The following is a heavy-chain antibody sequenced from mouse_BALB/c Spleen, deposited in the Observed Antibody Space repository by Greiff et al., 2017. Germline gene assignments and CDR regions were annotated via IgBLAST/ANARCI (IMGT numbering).Heavy chain of an antibody. CDR1: GFTFSSYA. D-gene: IGHD2-3*01. V-gene: IGHV5-9-4*01. Sequence: EVQLVESGGGLVKPGGSLKLSCAASGFTFSSYAMSWVRQSPEKRLEWVAEISSGGSYTYYPDTVTGRFTISRDNAKNTLYLEMSSLRSEDTAMYYCARQGLLPLYYYAMDYWGQGTSVTVSS. J-gene: IGHJ4*01. CDR3: ARQGLLPLYYYAMDY. CDR2: ISSGGSYT.